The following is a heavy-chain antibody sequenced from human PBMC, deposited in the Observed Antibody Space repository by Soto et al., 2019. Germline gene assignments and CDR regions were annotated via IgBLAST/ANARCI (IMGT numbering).Heavy chain of an antibody. CDR1: GYTFTGYY. CDR2: INPNSGGT. J-gene: IGHJ4*02. CDR3: ARDQLWFGESYYFDY. V-gene: IGHV1-2*04. Sequence: ASVKVSCKASGYTFTGYYMHWVRQAPGQGLEWMGWINPNSGGTNYAQKFQAWVTMTRDTSISTAYMELSRLRSDDTAVYYCARDQLWFGESYYFDYWGQGTLVTVSS. D-gene: IGHD3-10*01.